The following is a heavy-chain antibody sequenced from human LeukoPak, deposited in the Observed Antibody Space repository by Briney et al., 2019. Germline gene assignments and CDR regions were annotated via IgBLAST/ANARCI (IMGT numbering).Heavy chain of an antibody. V-gene: IGHV1-3*03. CDR3: ARSYSSSWYYAFDI. J-gene: IGHJ3*02. CDR2: INAGNGNT. CDR1: GYTFTSYA. Sequence: ASVKVSCKASGYTFTSYAMHWVRQAPGQRLEWMGWINAGNGNTKYSQEFQGRVTITGDTSASTAYMELSSLRSEDMAVYYCARSYSSSWYYAFDIWGQGTMVTVSS. D-gene: IGHD6-13*01.